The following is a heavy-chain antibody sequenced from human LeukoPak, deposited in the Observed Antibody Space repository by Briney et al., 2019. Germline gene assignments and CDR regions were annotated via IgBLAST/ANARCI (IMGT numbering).Heavy chain of an antibody. CDR3: AKRLAAAGTDRLFDY. J-gene: IGHJ4*02. CDR1: GFTFSSYA. CDR2: ISGSGGST. Sequence: GGSLTPSCAASGFTFSSYAMSWVRQAPGKGLEWVSAISGSGGSTYYADSVKGRFTISRDNSKNTLYLQMNSLRAEDTAVYYCAKRLAAAGTDRLFDYWGQGTLVTVSS. V-gene: IGHV3-23*01. D-gene: IGHD6-13*01.